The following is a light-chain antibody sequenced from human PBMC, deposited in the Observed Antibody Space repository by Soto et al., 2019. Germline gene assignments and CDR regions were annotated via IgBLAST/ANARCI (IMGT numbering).Light chain of an antibody. Sequence: QSVLTQPASVSGSPGQSITISCTGTSSDIGAYNFVSWYQQHPGKAPKPMLYDVNIRPSGVSNRFSGSKSGNTASLTFSGLQAEDEADYYCTSWTTSTTMIFGGGTKVTVL. CDR2: DVN. CDR3: TSWTTSTTMI. CDR1: SSDIGAYNF. J-gene: IGLJ2*01. V-gene: IGLV2-14*03.